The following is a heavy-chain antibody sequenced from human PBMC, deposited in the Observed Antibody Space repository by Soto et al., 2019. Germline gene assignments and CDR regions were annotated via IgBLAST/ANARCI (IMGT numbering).Heavy chain of an antibody. Sequence: GGSLRLSCAASGFTFISYAMHWVRQAPGKGLEWVAVISYDGSNKYYADSVKGRFTISRDNSKNTLYLQMNSLRAEDTAVYYCAREYPLAARPDMGYFDYWGQGTLVTVSS. CDR3: AREYPLAARPDMGYFDY. D-gene: IGHD6-6*01. CDR2: ISYDGSNK. CDR1: GFTFISYA. J-gene: IGHJ4*02. V-gene: IGHV3-30-3*01.